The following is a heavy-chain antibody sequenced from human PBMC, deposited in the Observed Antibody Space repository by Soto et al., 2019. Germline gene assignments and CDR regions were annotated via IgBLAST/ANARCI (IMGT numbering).Heavy chain of an antibody. CDR3: ASTHSMSWYWLDP. CDR2: IFSKDEK. J-gene: IGHJ5*02. CDR1: GFSLSNAGFG. Sequence: QVTVKESGPVLVKPTETLTLTCTVSGFSLSNAGFGVSWIRQPPGKALEWLAHIFSKDEKSYSTSLKSRLTISKDPSKSQVVLTMTNIDPVDTATYNCASTHSMSWYWLDPWGQGHLVTVS. D-gene: IGHD6-13*01. V-gene: IGHV2-26*04.